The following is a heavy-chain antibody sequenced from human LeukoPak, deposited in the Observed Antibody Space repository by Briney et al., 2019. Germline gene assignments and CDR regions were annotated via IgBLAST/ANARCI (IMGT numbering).Heavy chain of an antibody. CDR2: MNPNSGNT. CDR1: GYTFTSYD. V-gene: IGHV1-8*01. D-gene: IGHD3-16*02. CDR3: ARGVIYHGRYYLDY. Sequence: AASMKVSCKASGYTFTSYDINWVRQATGQGLEWMGWMNPNSGNTGYAQKFQGRVTMTRNTSISTAYMELSSLRSEDTAVYYCARGVIYHGRYYLDYWGQGTLVTVSS. J-gene: IGHJ4*02.